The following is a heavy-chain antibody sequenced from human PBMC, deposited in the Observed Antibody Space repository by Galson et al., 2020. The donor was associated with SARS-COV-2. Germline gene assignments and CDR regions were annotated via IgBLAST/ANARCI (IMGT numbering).Heavy chain of an antibody. J-gene: IGHJ5*02. Sequence: GGSLRLSCAASGFTFSTSGMHWVRQAPGKGLEWVAVISYDGSRKYYAGSVKGRFTISRDNSMSTLYLQMNSLTTEDTAVYYCATESWGAAAEFAPWGQGTLVTVSS. CDR3: ATESWGAAAEFAP. CDR2: ISYDGSRK. D-gene: IGHD6-13*01. V-gene: IGHV3-30-3*01. CDR1: GFTFSTSG.